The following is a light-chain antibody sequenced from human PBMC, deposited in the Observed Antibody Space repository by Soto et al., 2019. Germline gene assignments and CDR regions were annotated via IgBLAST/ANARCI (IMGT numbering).Light chain of an antibody. CDR3: MQSTQLPPT. CDR2: EVS. Sequence: VMPQPPLSLSVAPGQPASISCKSSQSLLHITGETFLFWYLQKPGQSPQLLIYEVSTRVSGVPDRFSGSGSGTDFTLEISRVETDDVGIYYCMQSTQLPPTFGQGTRLEI. V-gene: IGKV2D-29*02. J-gene: IGKJ5*01. CDR1: QSLLHITGETF.